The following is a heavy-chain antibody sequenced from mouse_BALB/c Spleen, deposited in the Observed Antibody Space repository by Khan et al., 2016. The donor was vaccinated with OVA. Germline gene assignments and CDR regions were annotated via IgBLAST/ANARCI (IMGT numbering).Heavy chain of an antibody. D-gene: IGHD1-1*01. Sequence: EVQLQQSGPELVKPGASVKISCKASGYTFSDYTIDWVKQSHGKSLEWIGDINPNNGDTFYNQKFKGKATLTVDKSSSTACMELRSLTSEDTAGYYCARTGYGSLGYWGQGTTLTVSS. CDR1: GYTFSDYT. J-gene: IGHJ2*01. CDR3: ARTGYGSLGY. CDR2: INPNNGDT. V-gene: IGHV1-18*01.